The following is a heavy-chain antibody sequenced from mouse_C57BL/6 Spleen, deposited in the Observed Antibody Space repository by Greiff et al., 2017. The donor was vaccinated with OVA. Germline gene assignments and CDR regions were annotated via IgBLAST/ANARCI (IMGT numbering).Heavy chain of an antibody. Sequence: VQLQQSGAELVKPGASVKISCKASGYAFSSYWMNWVKQRPGKGLEWIGQIYPGDGDTNYNGKFKGKATLTADKSSSTAYMQLSSLTSEDSAVYFCARGYDYDERNYAMDYWGQGTSVTVSS. CDR1: GYAFSSYW. D-gene: IGHD2-4*01. V-gene: IGHV1-80*01. J-gene: IGHJ4*01. CDR3: ARGYDYDERNYAMDY. CDR2: IYPGDGDT.